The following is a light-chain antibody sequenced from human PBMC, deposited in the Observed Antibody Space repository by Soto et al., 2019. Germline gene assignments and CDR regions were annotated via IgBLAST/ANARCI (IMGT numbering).Light chain of an antibody. CDR3: SSYTSSSTLYVV. Sequence: QSALTQPASVSGSPGQSITISCTGTSSDVGGYNYVSWYQQHPGKAPKLMIYEVSNRPSGVSNRFSGSKSGNTASLTISGLQAEDEADYYCSSYTSSSTLYVVFGGWTKVTVL. CDR1: SSDVGGYNY. CDR2: EVS. V-gene: IGLV2-14*01. J-gene: IGLJ2*01.